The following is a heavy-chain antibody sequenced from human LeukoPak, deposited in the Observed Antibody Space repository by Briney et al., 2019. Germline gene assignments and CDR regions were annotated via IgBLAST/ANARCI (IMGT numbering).Heavy chain of an antibody. CDR2: TKYRSKWIY. V-gene: IGHV6-1*01. Sequence: SQTLSLTCVISGDSVSSNSAAWNWIRQSPWRGLEWLGTTKYRSKWIYHYAGSVKSRITINPDTSKNQFFLQLNSVTPEDTAVYYCARDLSGVTGYTYGRGIDYWGQGTLVTVSS. CDR1: GDSVSSNSAA. D-gene: IGHD5-18*01. CDR3: ARDLSGVTGYTYGRGIDY. J-gene: IGHJ4*02.